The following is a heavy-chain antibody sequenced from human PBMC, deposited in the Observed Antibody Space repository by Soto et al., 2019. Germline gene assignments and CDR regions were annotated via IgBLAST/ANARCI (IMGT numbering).Heavy chain of an antibody. CDR2: IYYSGST. CDR1: GGSISSYY. D-gene: IGHD3-10*01. V-gene: IGHV4-59*01. CDR3: AREPRGGFGEGYYMDV. J-gene: IGHJ6*03. Sequence: SETLSLTCTVSGGSISSYYWSWIRQPPGKGLEWIGYIYYSGSTNYNPSLKGRVTISVDTSKNQFSLKLSSVTAADTAVYYCAREPRGGFGEGYYMDVWGKGTTVT.